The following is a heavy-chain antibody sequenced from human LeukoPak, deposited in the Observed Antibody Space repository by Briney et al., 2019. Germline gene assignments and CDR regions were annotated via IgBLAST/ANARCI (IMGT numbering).Heavy chain of an antibody. CDR3: AKVRNYFDTSGRHFDY. D-gene: IGHD3-22*01. V-gene: IGHV3-23*01. J-gene: IGHJ4*02. CDR1: GFTFSSYS. Sequence: GGSLILSCAASGFTFSSYSMSWVRQAPGKGLEWVSVISASGGTTYYADSVKGRFTISRDNSKNTLYLQMNSLRAEDTAVYYCAKVRNYFDTSGRHFDYWGQGTLVTVSS. CDR2: ISASGGTT.